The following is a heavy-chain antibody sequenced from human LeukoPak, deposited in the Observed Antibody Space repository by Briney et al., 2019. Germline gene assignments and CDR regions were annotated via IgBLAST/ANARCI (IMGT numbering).Heavy chain of an antibody. D-gene: IGHD2-15*01. CDR3: ARVRSGLHMDV. V-gene: IGHV3-23*01. Sequence: GGSLRLSCAASGFTFSDYAMTWVRQTPGKGLEWVSVISGGGDSADYADSMKGRFTISRDNSKNTLYLQMNSLRAEDTALYYCARVRSGLHMDVWGQGTTVTVSS. CDR1: GFTFSDYA. J-gene: IGHJ6*02. CDR2: ISGGGDSA.